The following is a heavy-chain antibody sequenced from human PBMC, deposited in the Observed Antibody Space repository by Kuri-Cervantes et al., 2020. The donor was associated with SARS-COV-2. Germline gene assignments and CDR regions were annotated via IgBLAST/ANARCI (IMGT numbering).Heavy chain of an antibody. CDR2: ISGSGGST. V-gene: IGHV3-23*01. D-gene: IGHD2-15*01. CDR3: AKGDRAATPGYYYYGMDV. CDR1: GFTFSNAW. Sequence: GESLKISCAASGFTFSNAWMSWVRQAPGKGLEWVSAISGSGGSTYYADSVKGRFTISRDNSKNTLYLQMNSLRAEDTAVYYCAKGDRAATPGYYYYGMDVWGQGTTVTVSS. J-gene: IGHJ6*02.